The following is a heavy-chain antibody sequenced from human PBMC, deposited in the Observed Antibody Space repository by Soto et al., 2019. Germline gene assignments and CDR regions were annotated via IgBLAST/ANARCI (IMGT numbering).Heavy chain of an antibody. CDR1: GFTFSSYD. J-gene: IGHJ3*02. Sequence: PGGSLRLSCAASGFTFSSYDMHWVRQATGKGLEWVSAIGTAGDTYYPGSVKGRFTISRENAKNSLYLQMNSLRAEDTAVYYCARAYCSGGSCYLDAFDIWGQGTMVTVS. D-gene: IGHD2-15*01. CDR3: ARAYCSGGSCYLDAFDI. V-gene: IGHV3-13*01. CDR2: IGTAGDT.